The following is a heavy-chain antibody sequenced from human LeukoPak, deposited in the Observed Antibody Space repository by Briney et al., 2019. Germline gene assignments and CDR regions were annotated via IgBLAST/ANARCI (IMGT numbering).Heavy chain of an antibody. CDR3: AKGGWGSIVDY. D-gene: IGHD3-16*01. J-gene: IGHJ4*02. Sequence: PGGSLRLSCAASGFTFSSYAMSWVRQAPGTGLEWAATIEGGDGNTHYADSVRGRFTISRDNSKSTLYLQMNSLRAEDTAVYYCAKGGWGSIVDYWGQGTLVTVSS. CDR1: GFTFSSYA. V-gene: IGHV3-23*01. CDR2: IEGGDGNT.